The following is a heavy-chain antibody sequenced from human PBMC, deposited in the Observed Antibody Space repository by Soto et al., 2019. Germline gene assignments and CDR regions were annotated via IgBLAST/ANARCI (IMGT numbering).Heavy chain of an antibody. CDR3: AKSGDGHSNGWYVF. CDR1: GFTFSSCA. Sequence: PGGSLRLSCAASGFTFSSCAMTWVRQAPGKGLEWVSAISGDGGNTYYADSVKGRFTISRDNSMNTLYLQMSSLRAEDTAVYYCAKSGDGHSNGWYVFRGQGTLVTVSS. J-gene: IGHJ4*02. D-gene: IGHD6-19*01. CDR2: ISGDGGNT. V-gene: IGHV3-23*01.